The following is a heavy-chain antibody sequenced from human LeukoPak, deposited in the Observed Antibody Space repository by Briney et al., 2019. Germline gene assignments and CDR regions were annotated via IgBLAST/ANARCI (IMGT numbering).Heavy chain of an antibody. CDR2: ISGSGGTT. D-gene: IGHD6-19*01. V-gene: IGHV3-23*01. J-gene: IGHJ6*03. Sequence: PGGSLRLSCAASGFTFSSYAMSWVRQAPAKGLEWVSAISGSGGTTYYADSVKGRFTISRDNSKNTLYLQMNSLRADDTAVYYCARTQGAYSSGWYGSYYYYYMDVWSKGTTVTVSS. CDR1: GFTFSSYA. CDR3: ARTQGAYSSGWYGSYYYYYMDV.